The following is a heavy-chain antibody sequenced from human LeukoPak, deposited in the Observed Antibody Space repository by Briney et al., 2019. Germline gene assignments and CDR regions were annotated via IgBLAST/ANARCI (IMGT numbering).Heavy chain of an antibody. Sequence: PGGSLRLSCAASGFTFSSYSMNWVRQAPGKGLEWVSSISSSSSYKYYADSVKGRFTISRDNAKNSLYLQMNSLRAEDTAVYYCARVAYGSGSYQDYWGQGTLVTVSS. CDR3: ARVAYGSGSYQDY. D-gene: IGHD3-10*01. V-gene: IGHV3-21*01. J-gene: IGHJ4*02. CDR2: ISSSSSYK. CDR1: GFTFSSYS.